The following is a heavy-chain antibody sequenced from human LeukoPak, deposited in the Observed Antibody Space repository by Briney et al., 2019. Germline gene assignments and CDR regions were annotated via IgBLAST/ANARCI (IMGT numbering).Heavy chain of an antibody. CDR1: GVSFSGYY. Sequence: SETLSLTCAVYGVSFSGYYWSWLPQPPGKGLEWLGEINHSGSNNYNPSLKSRVTISVDTSKNQFSLKLSSVTAEDTAVYYCARHRLWFGELLLDYWGKGTLVTVSS. CDR3: ARHRLWFGELLLDY. V-gene: IGHV4-34*01. CDR2: INHSGSN. J-gene: IGHJ4*02. D-gene: IGHD3-10*01.